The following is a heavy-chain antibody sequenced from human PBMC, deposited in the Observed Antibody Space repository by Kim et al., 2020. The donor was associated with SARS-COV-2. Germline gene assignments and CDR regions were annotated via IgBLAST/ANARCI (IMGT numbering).Heavy chain of an antibody. CDR1: GFTFDDYA. CDR2: ISWNSGSI. J-gene: IGHJ4*02. CDR3: AKGEKGLLWGVDY. Sequence: GGSLRLSCAASGFTFDDYAMHWVRQAPGKGLEWVSGISWNSGSIGYADSVKGRFTISRDNAKNSLYLQMNSLRAEDTALYYCAKGEKGLLWGVDYWGQGTLVTVSS. V-gene: IGHV3-9*01. D-gene: IGHD3-3*01.